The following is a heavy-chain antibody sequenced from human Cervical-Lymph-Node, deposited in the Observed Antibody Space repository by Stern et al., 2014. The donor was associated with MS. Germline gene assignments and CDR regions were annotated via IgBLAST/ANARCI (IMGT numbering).Heavy chain of an antibody. D-gene: IGHD6-19*01. CDR2: ISHDGSKK. CDR3: AKDRGSGWSLDY. Sequence: VQLVQSGGGVVQPGRSLRLSCAGSGFTFSNYGMHWVRQAPGKGLEWVALISHDGSKKYYVDSVKGRFTSSRDNSKNTMYVHMNSLRDEDTAVYYCAKDRGSGWSLDYWGQGTLVIVSS. V-gene: IGHV3-30*18. CDR1: GFTFSNYG. J-gene: IGHJ4*02.